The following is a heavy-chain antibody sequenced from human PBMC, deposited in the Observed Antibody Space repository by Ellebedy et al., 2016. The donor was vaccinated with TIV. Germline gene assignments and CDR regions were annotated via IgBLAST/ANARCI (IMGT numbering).Heavy chain of an antibody. CDR1: GFTFSSYT. D-gene: IGHD6-6*01. Sequence: GGSLRLXCAASGFTFSSYTMRWARQAPGKGLEWVANIKEDGSEKHYVGSVEGRFTISRDNVKHSLYLQMNSLRAEDTAMYYCARDKFSSSTGGSKFNYWGQGTLVTVSS. V-gene: IGHV3-7*01. CDR2: IKEDGSEK. CDR3: ARDKFSSSTGGSKFNY. J-gene: IGHJ4*02.